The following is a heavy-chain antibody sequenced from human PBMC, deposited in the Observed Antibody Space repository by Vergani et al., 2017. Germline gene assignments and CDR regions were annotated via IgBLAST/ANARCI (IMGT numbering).Heavy chain of an antibody. D-gene: IGHD2-2*01. CDR3: AKEMYPVPGTTIFDY. Sequence: EVQLVESGGGLVQPGRSLRLFCAASGFTFDDYAMHWVRQAPGKGLEWVSGISWNSGSIGYADSVKGRFTISRDNAKNSLYLQMNSLRAEDTALYYCAKEMYPVPGTTIFDYWGQGTLVTVSS. CDR2: ISWNSGSI. J-gene: IGHJ4*02. V-gene: IGHV3-9*01. CDR1: GFTFDDYA.